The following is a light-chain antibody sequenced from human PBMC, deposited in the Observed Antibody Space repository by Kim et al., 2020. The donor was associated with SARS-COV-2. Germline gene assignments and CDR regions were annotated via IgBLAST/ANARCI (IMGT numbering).Light chain of an antibody. CDR1: SSVVGYYTS. Sequence: GQSITITCRGTSSVVGYYTSVACYQPHPGKAPKLIMSDVSGRASGVSNRFAGSQSGNAAALSISGLRAEDEADYYCSSHTTSSTYVFGSGTKVTVL. V-gene: IGLV2-14*03. J-gene: IGLJ1*01. CDR2: DVS. CDR3: SSHTTSSTYV.